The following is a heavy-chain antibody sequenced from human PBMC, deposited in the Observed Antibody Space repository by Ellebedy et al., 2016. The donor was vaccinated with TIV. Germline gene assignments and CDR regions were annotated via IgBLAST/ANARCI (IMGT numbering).Heavy chain of an antibody. CDR2: IVSSGRET. CDR1: GFIFSVTG. V-gene: IGHV3-21*06. J-gene: IGHJ4*02. Sequence: GGSLRLXCAASGFIFSVTGMTWIRQAPGKGLEWVATIVSSGRETYYADPLKGRFTISRDNAMNLVYLRMNSLSVEDTAVYYCTRDGSEWSRDYWGQGTLVTVSS. CDR3: TRDGSEWSRDY. D-gene: IGHD3-3*01.